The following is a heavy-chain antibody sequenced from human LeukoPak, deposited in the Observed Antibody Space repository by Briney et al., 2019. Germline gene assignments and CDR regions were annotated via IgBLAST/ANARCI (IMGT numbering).Heavy chain of an antibody. V-gene: IGHV3-48*03. CDR2: ISTGGSTI. J-gene: IGHJ4*02. CDR3: VRRYCSSTSCTFDY. Sequence: GGSLRLSCAGSGFTFSNYEMNWVRLAPGKGLEWLSYISTGGSTIYHADSVKGRFTISRDNANNSLYLQMNSLRPEDTALYYCVRRYCSSTSCTFDYWGQGTLVTVSS. CDR1: GFTFSNYE. D-gene: IGHD2-2*01.